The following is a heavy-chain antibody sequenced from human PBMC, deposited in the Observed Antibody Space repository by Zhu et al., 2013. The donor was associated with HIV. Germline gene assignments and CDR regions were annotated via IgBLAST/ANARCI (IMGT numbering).Heavy chain of an antibody. CDR1: GYTFTTSG. J-gene: IGHJ4*02. V-gene: IGHV1-18*01. CDR3: ARQSIAARPVDY. Sequence: QVQLVQSGAEVKKPGASVRVSCKASGYTFTTSGITWVRQAPGQGLEWMGWISAYNGNTNYAQKLQGRVTMTTDTSTSTAYMELRSLRSDDTAVYYCARQSIAARPVDYWGQGTLVTVSS. D-gene: IGHD6-6*01. CDR2: ISAYNGNT.